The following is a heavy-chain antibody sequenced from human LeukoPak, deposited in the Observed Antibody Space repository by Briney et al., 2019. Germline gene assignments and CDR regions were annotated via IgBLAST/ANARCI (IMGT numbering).Heavy chain of an antibody. Sequence: GGSLTLSCAASGFTFSSYAMSWVRQAPGKGLEWVSAISGSGGSTYYADSVKGRFTISRDNSKNTLYLQMNSLRAEDTAVYYCAKDINFWSGYYNYWGQGTLVTVSS. D-gene: IGHD3-3*01. V-gene: IGHV3-23*01. CDR2: ISGSGGST. J-gene: IGHJ4*02. CDR3: AKDINFWSGYYNY. CDR1: GFTFSSYA.